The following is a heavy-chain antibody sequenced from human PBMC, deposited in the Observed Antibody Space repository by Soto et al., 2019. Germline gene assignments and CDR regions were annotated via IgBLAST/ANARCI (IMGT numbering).Heavy chain of an antibody. CDR1: GFTFGDYA. CDR3: AREANYYDSSGYYLLTYFDY. Sequence: LRVSCTASGFTFGDYAMSWFRQAPGKGLEWVGFIRSKTYGGTTEYAASVKGRFTISRDDSKSIAYLQMNSLKTEDTAVYYCAREANYYDSSGYYLLTYFDYWGQGTLVTVSS. D-gene: IGHD3-22*01. V-gene: IGHV3-49*03. J-gene: IGHJ4*02. CDR2: IRSKTYGGTT.